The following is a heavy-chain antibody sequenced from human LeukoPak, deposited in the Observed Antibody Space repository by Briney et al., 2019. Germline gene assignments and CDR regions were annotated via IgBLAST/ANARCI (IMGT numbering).Heavy chain of an antibody. Sequence: SETLSLTCTVSGGSISSYYWSWIRQPPGKGLEWIGYIYYSGSTNYNPSLKSRVTISVDTSKNQFSLKRSSVTAADTAVYYCARGGYSYGSFYYYYGMDVWGQGTTVTVSS. CDR3: ARGGYSYGSFYYYYGMDV. J-gene: IGHJ6*02. CDR2: IYYSGST. D-gene: IGHD5-18*01. CDR1: GGSISSYY. V-gene: IGHV4-59*01.